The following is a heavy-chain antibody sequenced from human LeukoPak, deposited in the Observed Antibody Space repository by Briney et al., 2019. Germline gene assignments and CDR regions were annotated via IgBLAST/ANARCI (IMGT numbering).Heavy chain of an antibody. CDR2: MSYDGTKN. J-gene: IGHJ3*01. D-gene: IGHD3-16*01. CDR1: GFIFSSYA. Sequence: GGSLRLSCAASGFIFSSYAMHWVRQAPGKGLEWVAIMSYDGTKNYNIDSVKGRFTISRDNSMNTLYLQMNSLRPEDTALYYCARGGPFASNAFDVWGQGTLVIVSS. CDR3: ARGGPFASNAFDV. V-gene: IGHV3-30*04.